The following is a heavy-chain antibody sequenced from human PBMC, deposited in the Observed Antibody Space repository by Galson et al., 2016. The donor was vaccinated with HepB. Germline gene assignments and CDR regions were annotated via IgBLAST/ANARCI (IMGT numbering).Heavy chain of an antibody. J-gene: IGHJ4*02. V-gene: IGHV2-5*02. Sequence: PALVKPTQTLTLTCTFSGFSLSTSGVGVGWIRQPPGNSLEWLALIYWDDKKRYSPSLKSRLTITKDTSKNQVVLTMTNMDPVDTATYSCAHRLPDSGSYYNFNYWGQGTLVTVSS. CDR2: IYWDDKK. CDR1: GFSLSTSGVG. CDR3: AHRLPDSGSYYNFNY. D-gene: IGHD1-26*01.